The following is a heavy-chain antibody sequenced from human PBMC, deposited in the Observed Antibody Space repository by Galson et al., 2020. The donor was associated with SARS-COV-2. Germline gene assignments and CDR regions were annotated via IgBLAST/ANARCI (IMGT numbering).Heavy chain of an antibody. CDR2: IGYDGSNE. D-gene: IGHD6-19*01. J-gene: IGHJ6*02. V-gene: IGHV3-30*02. Sequence: GGSLRLSCVTSGFSFSAYDMHWVRQAPGKGLEWVAIIGYDGSNENYGDSVRGRFTISRDNSKNTLFLQMNNLRAEDTAVYYCAKLGAMAGTGWAYYYYAMDVWGQGTTVTVSS. CDR1: GFSFSAYD. CDR3: AKLGAMAGTGWAYYYYAMDV.